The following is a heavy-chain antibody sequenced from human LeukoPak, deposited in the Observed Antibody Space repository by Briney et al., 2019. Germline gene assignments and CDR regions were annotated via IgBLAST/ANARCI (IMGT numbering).Heavy chain of an antibody. CDR3: AKEGRSLQTY. Sequence: GGSLRLSCAASGFMFSSNLMSWVRLAPVKGLEWVANIKEDGTETYYVDSVKGRFTISRDNAKNSLYLQMNSLRVEDTAVYYCAKEGRSLQTYWGQGTLVTVSS. V-gene: IGHV3-7*03. J-gene: IGHJ4*02. CDR2: IKEDGTET. D-gene: IGHD5-24*01. CDR1: GFMFSSNL.